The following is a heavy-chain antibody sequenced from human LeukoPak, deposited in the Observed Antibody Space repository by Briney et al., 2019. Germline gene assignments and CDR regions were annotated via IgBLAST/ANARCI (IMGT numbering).Heavy chain of an antibody. J-gene: IGHJ2*01. Sequence: RASVKVSCKASGYTFTSYYMHWVRQAPGQGLEWMGIINPSGGSTSYAQKFQGRVTMTRDTSISTAYMELSRLRSDDTAVYYCARAHFWSGYKEVWYFDLWGRGTLVTVSS. D-gene: IGHD3-3*02. V-gene: IGHV1-46*01. CDR1: GYTFTSYY. CDR2: INPSGGST. CDR3: ARAHFWSGYKEVWYFDL.